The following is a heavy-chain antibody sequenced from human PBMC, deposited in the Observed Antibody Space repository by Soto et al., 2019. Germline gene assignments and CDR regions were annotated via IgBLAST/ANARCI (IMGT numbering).Heavy chain of an antibody. Sequence: GGSLRLSCAASGFTFSSYGMHWVRQAPGKGLEWVAVISYDGSNKYYADSVKGRFTISRDNSKNTLYLQMNSLRAEGTAVYYCAKGAWIQLWPLGPWGQGTLVTVSS. V-gene: IGHV3-30*18. J-gene: IGHJ5*02. CDR1: GFTFSSYG. CDR2: ISYDGSNK. D-gene: IGHD5-18*01. CDR3: AKGAWIQLWPLGP.